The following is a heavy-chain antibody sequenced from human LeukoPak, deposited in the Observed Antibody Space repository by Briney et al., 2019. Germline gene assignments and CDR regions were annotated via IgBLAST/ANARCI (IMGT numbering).Heavy chain of an antibody. CDR3: ARGPYDILTGYYQLDASDI. CDR1: GGSISSSSYY. CDR2: IYYSGST. J-gene: IGHJ3*02. D-gene: IGHD3-9*01. V-gene: IGHV4-39*07. Sequence: PSETLSLTCTVSGGSISSSSYYWGWIRQPPGKGLEWIGSIYYSGSTYYKPSLKSRVTISVDTSKNQFSLKLSSVTAADTAVYYCARGPYDILTGYYQLDASDIWGQGTMVTVSS.